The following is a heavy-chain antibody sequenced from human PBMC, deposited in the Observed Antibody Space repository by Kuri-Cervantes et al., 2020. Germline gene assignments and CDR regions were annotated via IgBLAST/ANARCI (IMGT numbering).Heavy chain of an antibody. Sequence: GGSLKISCAASGFTFSSYGMHWVRQAPGKGLEYVSAISSNGGSTYYADSVKGRFTISRDNSKNTLYLQMNSLRVEDRAVYHCAKEAVATEYYYYMDVWGKGTTVTVSS. D-gene: IGHD5-12*01. CDR3: AKEAVATEYYYYMDV. V-gene: IGHV3-64*02. J-gene: IGHJ6*03. CDR1: GFTFSSYG. CDR2: ISSNGGST.